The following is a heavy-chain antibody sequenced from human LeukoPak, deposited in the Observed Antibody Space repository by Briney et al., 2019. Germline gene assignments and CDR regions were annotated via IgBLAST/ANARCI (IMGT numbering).Heavy chain of an antibody. V-gene: IGHV3-64*01. CDR3: ARAEMSDSPYYPFDY. CDR2: ISSNGGST. J-gene: IGHJ4*02. CDR1: GFTFSSYA. D-gene: IGHD1-26*01. Sequence: GGSLRLSCAASGFTFSSYAMHWVRQAPGKGLEYVSAISSNGGSTYYANSVKGRFTISRDNSKNTLYLQMGSLRAEDMAVYYCARAEMSDSPYYPFDYWGQGTLVTVSS.